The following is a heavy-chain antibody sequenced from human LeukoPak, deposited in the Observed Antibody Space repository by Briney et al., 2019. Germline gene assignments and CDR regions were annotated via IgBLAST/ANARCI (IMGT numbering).Heavy chain of an antibody. J-gene: IGHJ3*02. CDR1: DFTFSGSA. CDR3: ARVWSSGLDAFDI. D-gene: IGHD2-8*02. CDR2: IRSKTNNYAT. Sequence: PGGSLRLSCAASDFTFSGSAMHWVRQASGKGLEWVGRIRSKTNNYATVYAASVNGRFTISRDDSKNTAYLQMNSLETEDTAVYYCARVWSSGLDAFDIWGQGTMVTVSS. V-gene: IGHV3-73*01.